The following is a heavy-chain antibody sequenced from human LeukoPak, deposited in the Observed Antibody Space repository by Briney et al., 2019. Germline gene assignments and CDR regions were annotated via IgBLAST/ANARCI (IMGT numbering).Heavy chain of an antibody. J-gene: IGHJ4*02. V-gene: IGHV3-21*01. CDR2: ISSSTSYI. CDR3: ARAGGYAPHFDY. Sequence: GGSLRLSCAASGFTFSSYSMNWVRQAPGKGLEWVSSISSSTSYIYYADSVKGRFTISRDNAKNSLYLQVNSLRAEDTAVYYCARAGGYAPHFDYWGQGTLVTVSS. D-gene: IGHD5-12*01. CDR1: GFTFSSYS.